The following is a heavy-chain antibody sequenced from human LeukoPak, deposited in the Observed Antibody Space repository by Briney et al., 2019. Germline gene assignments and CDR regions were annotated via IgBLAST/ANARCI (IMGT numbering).Heavy chain of an antibody. CDR2: VNSNTGNP. CDR3: ARVRYTSGLYYFES. J-gene: IGHJ4*02. D-gene: IGHD6-19*01. V-gene: IGHV7-4-1*02. CDR1: GYTFISSG. Sequence: ASVKVSCKASGYTFISSGMSWVRQAPGQGLEWMGWVNSNTGNPTYAQGFTGRFVFSWDTSVSTAYLQISSLKAEDTAVYYCARVRYTSGLYYFESWGQGTLVTVSS.